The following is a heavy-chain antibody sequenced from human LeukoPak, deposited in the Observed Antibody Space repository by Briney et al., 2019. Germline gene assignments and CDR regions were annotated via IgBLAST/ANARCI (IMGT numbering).Heavy chain of an antibody. CDR2: INWNGGST. D-gene: IGHD6-13*01. Sequence: PGGSLRLSWAASGFTFDDYGMSWVRQAPGKGLEWVSGINWNGGSTGYADSVKGRFTLSSDKAKNSLYLQMNSHTAADTAVYYCARDPPIAAAGTEDYWGQGTLVTVSS. CDR3: ARDPPIAAAGTEDY. CDR1: GFTFDDYG. J-gene: IGHJ4*02. V-gene: IGHV3-20*04.